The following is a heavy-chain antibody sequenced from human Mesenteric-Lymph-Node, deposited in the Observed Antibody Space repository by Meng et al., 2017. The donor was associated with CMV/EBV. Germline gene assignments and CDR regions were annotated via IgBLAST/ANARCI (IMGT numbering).Heavy chain of an antibody. Sequence: SETLSLTCAVYGGSFSGYYWSWIRQPPGKGLEWIGEINHSGSTNYNPSLKSRVTISVDTSKNQFSLKPSSVTAADTAVYYCARGRPVYQLQTPWFDPWGQGTLVTVSS. J-gene: IGHJ5*02. D-gene: IGHD2-2*01. CDR3: ARGRPVYQLQTPWFDP. CDR1: GGSFSGYY. CDR2: INHSGST. V-gene: IGHV4-34*01.